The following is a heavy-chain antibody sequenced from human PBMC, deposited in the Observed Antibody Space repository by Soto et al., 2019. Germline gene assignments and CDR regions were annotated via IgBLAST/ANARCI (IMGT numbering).Heavy chain of an antibody. Sequence: SETLSLTCTVSGGSISSGGYYWSWIRQHPGKGLEWIGYIYYSGSTYYNPSLKSRVTISVDKSKNQFSLKLSSVTAADTAVYYCARESITMGRGVISRVLYGMDVRGQGTTDTVSS. D-gene: IGHD3-10*01. CDR3: ARESITMGRGVISRVLYGMDV. CDR2: IYYSGST. CDR1: GGSISSGGYY. J-gene: IGHJ6*02. V-gene: IGHV4-31*03.